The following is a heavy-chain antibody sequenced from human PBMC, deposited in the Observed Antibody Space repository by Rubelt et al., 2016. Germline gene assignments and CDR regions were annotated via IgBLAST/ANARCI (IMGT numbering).Heavy chain of an antibody. Sequence: EVQLLESGGGLVQPGGSLRLSCAASGFSFSRYAMSWVRQSPRKGLELVSSISGSGGVTYYADSVQGRFTISRDNSKNTPHLQMDRLRGEETATYYCARDHSRECPGAWGQGTLVTVSS. CDR1: GFSFSRYA. CDR3: ARDHSRECPGA. V-gene: IGHV3-23*01. J-gene: IGHJ5*02. CDR2: ISGSGGVT. D-gene: IGHD3-10*01.